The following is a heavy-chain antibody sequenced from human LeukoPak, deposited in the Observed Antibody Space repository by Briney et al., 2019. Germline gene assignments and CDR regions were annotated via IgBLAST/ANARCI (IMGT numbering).Heavy chain of an antibody. V-gene: IGHV3-74*01. CDR3: ARAGIGGLGY. CDR1: GVTFSRYW. D-gene: IGHD2-15*01. CDR2: IKNDGNRT. J-gene: IGHJ4*02. Sequence: GGSLRLSCAASGVTFSRYWMHWVRRAPGKGLVWVSRIKNDGNRTTYADAVKGRFTISRDNAKNTLYLQMNSLRAEDTAVYYCARAGIGGLGYWGQGTLVTVSS.